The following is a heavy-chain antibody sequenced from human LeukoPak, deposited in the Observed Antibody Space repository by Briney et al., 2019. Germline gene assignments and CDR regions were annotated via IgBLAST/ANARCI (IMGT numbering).Heavy chain of an antibody. D-gene: IGHD6-13*01. CDR3: ARGSREPGYSSSWYFDY. V-gene: IGHV4-4*07. J-gene: IGHJ4*02. CDR2: IYTSGST. CDR1: GGSISSYY. Sequence: SETLSLTCTVSGGSISSYYWSWIRQPAGKGLEWIGRIYTSGSTNYNPSLKSRVTMSVDTSKNQFSLKLSSVTAADTAVYYCARGSREPGYSSSWYFDYWGQGTLVTVSS.